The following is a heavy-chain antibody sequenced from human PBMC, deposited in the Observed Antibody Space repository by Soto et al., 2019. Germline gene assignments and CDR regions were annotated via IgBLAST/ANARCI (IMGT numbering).Heavy chain of an antibody. D-gene: IGHD3-3*01. Sequence: PGGSLRLSCAASGFTFSSYGMHWVRQAPGKGLEWVAVIWYDGSNKYYADSVKGRFTISRDNSKNTLYLQMNSLRAEDTAVYYCARAVRIYYDFWSGPDYWGQGTLVTVSS. CDR1: GFTFSSYG. CDR2: IWYDGSNK. J-gene: IGHJ4*02. V-gene: IGHV3-33*01. CDR3: ARAVRIYYDFWSGPDY.